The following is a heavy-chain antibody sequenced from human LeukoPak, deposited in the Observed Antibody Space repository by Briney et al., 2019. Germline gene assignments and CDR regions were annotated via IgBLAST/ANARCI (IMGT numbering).Heavy chain of an antibody. D-gene: IGHD3-16*01. CDR2: IFHTGST. V-gene: IGHV4-4*02. CDR3: TRGGTHFQFDY. J-gene: IGHJ4*02. Sequence: PSGTLSLTCAVSGGSISSSNWWSWVRQPPGKGLKWIGEIFHTGSTSYNPSLKSRVTVSLDGSKQQFSLNLASVTAADTAVYYCTRGGTHFQFDYWGQGTPVTVSS. CDR1: GGSISSSNW.